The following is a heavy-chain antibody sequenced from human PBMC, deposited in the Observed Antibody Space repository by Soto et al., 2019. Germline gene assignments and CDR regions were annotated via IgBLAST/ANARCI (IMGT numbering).Heavy chain of an antibody. CDR2: ISAYNGNT. D-gene: IGHD2-15*01. J-gene: IGHJ6*03. CDR1: GYTFTSYG. V-gene: IGHV1-18*01. CDR3: ARNGVGCSGGSCYSRPFRYYYYYMDV. Sequence: ASVKVSCKASGYTFTSYGISWVRQAPGQGLEWMGWISAYNGNTNYAQKLQGRVTMTTDTSTSTAYMELRSLRSDDTAVYYCARNGVGCSGGSCYSRPFRYYYYYMDVWGKGTTVTVSS.